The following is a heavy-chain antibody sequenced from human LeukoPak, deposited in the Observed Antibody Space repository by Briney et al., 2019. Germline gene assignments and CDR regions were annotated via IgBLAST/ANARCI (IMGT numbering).Heavy chain of an antibody. Sequence: GGSLRLSCAASGFTFSDHYMDWVRQAPGKGLEWVGRTRNKVNGHTTEYAASVKGRFIVSRDDSKNSLYLQMNSLKTEDTAVYYCVRGEVGYCSRTTCYGFDYWGQGALVIVSS. CDR2: TRNKVNGHTT. J-gene: IGHJ4*02. CDR1: GFTFSDHY. CDR3: VRGEVGYCSRTTCYGFDY. V-gene: IGHV3-72*01. D-gene: IGHD2-2*01.